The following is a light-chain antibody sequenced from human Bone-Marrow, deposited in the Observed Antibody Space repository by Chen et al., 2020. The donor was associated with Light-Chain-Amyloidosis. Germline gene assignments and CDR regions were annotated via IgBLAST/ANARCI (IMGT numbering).Light chain of an antibody. V-gene: IGLV3-21*02. J-gene: IGLJ3*02. Sequence: SYVLTQPSSVSVAPGQTATIACGGNNIGSTSVHWYQQTPGQAPLLVVYDDSDRPSGIPERLSGSNSGNTATLTISRVEAGDEVDYYCQVWDRRSNHPVFGGGTKLTVL. CDR1: NIGSTS. CDR3: QVWDRRSNHPV. CDR2: DDS.